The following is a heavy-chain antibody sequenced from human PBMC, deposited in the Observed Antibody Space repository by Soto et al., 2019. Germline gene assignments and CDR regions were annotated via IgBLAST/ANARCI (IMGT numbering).Heavy chain of an antibody. CDR3: PTGFGENGESY. D-gene: IGHD3-10*01. V-gene: IGHV3-15*01. J-gene: IGHJ4*02. CDR2: IKSKKDGGTA. Sequence: EVQLVESGGGLVKPGGSLRLSCAASGFTFSKVWMSWVRQAPGEGLEWVGRIKSKKDGGTADYAAPVQGRFTFSRDDSKDTLYLKMTSLKTEDTAVYYCPTGFGENGESYWGQGTLVTVSS. CDR1: GFTFSKVW.